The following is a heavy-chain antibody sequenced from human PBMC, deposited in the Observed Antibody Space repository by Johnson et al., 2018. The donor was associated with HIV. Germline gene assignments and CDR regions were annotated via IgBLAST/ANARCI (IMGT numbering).Heavy chain of an antibody. CDR3: AKDNPRLGGAFDI. V-gene: IGHV3-23*04. J-gene: IGHJ3*02. CDR1: GFSFSSYA. Sequence: VQLVESGGGLVQPGGSLRLSCAASGFSFSSYAMSWVRQAPGKGLEWVSAISGSGGSTYYANSVKGQFTISRDNSKNTLYLQMNSLRAEDTAVYYCAKDNPRLGGAFDIWGQGTMVTVSS. CDR2: ISGSGGST. D-gene: IGHD3-16*01.